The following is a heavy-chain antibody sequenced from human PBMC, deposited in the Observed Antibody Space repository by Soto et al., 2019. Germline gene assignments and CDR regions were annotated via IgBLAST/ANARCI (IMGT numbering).Heavy chain of an antibody. CDR2: INSDGTST. D-gene: IGHD3-22*01. Sequence: GGSLSLSCAATGFNFSGDGMNWVRQTPGKGLEWVSRINSDGTSTTYADSVKGRFTISRDNAKNTLYLQMNSLRAEDTAVYYCARENGYYDSSGFHYYYYGVDVWGQGTTVTVSS. CDR1: GFNFSGDG. V-gene: IGHV3-74*01. CDR3: ARENGYYDSSGFHYYYYGVDV. J-gene: IGHJ6*02.